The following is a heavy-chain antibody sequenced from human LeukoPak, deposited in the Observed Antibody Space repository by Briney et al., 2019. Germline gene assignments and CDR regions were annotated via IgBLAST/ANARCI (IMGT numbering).Heavy chain of an antibody. CDR3: ARGSKFRITGTGYYFDY. V-gene: IGHV4-34*01. CDR1: GGSFSGYY. CDR2: INHSGST. Sequence: SETLSLTCAVYGGSFSGYYWSWIRQPPGKGLEWTGEINHSGSTNYNPSLKSRVTISVDTSKNQFSLKLSSVTAADTVVYYCARGSKFRITGTGYYFDYWGQGTLVTVSS. D-gene: IGHD1-20*01. J-gene: IGHJ4*02.